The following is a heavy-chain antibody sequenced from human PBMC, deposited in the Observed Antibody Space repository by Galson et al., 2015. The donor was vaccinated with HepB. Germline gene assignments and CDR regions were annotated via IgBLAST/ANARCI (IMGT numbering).Heavy chain of an antibody. Sequence: SLRLSCAASGFTFSSYSMNWVRQAPGKGLEWVSSISSSSSYLYYADSVKGRFTISRDNAKNSLYLQMNSLRAEDTAVYYCASGYCSSTSCYLYYFDYWGQGTLVTVSP. CDR1: GFTFSSYS. CDR3: ASGYCSSTSCYLYYFDY. D-gene: IGHD2-2*01. CDR2: ISSSSSYL. V-gene: IGHV3-21*01. J-gene: IGHJ4*02.